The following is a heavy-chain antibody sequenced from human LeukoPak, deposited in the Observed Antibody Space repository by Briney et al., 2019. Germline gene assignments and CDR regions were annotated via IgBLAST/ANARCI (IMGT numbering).Heavy chain of an antibody. Sequence: SGTLSLTCAVYGGSFSGYYRSWIRQPPGKGLEWIGEINHSGSTNYNPSLKSRVTISVDTSKNQFSLKLSSVTAADTAVYYCARGPYGSGTLRSRNWFDPWGQGTLVTVSS. D-gene: IGHD3-10*01. CDR3: ARGPYGSGTLRSRNWFDP. V-gene: IGHV4-34*01. J-gene: IGHJ5*02. CDR2: INHSGST. CDR1: GGSFSGYY.